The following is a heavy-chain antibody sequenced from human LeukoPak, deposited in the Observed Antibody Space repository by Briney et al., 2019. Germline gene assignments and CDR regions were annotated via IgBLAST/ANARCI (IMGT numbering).Heavy chain of an antibody. V-gene: IGHV3-74*01. CDR2: IKSDGSIT. CDR1: GSTFSKYW. D-gene: IGHD4-17*01. Sequence: PGGSLRLSCVASGSTFSKYWMHWVRQAPGKGLVCVSRIKSDGSITSYADSVKGRFTISRDNAKNTLYLQMNSLTAEDTAVYYCARDPFYGDADLDYWGQGTLVTVSS. CDR3: ARDPFYGDADLDY. J-gene: IGHJ4*02.